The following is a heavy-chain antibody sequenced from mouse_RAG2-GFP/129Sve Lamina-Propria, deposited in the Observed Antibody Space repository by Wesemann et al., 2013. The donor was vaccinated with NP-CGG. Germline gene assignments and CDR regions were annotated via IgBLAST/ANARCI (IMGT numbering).Heavy chain of an antibody. J-gene: IGHJ3*01. D-gene: IGHD2-2*01. Sequence: DVKLVESGEGLVKPGGSLKLSCTASGFTFSDYYMAWVRQVPEKGLEWVANINYDGSSTYYLDSLKSRFIISRDNAKNILYLQMSSLKSEDTATYYCARDEGLRWFAYWGQGTLVTVSA. CDR1: GFTFSDYY. CDR2: INYDGSST. V-gene: IGHV5-16*01. CDR3: ARDEGLRWFAY.